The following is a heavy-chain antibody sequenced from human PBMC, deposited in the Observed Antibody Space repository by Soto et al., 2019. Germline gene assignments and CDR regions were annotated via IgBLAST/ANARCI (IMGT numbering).Heavy chain of an antibody. V-gene: IGHV3-7*05. CDR2: INPDGGAK. D-gene: IGHD3-10*01. CDR3: AKAFYNGNSDFGY. CDR1: GFSFSNYW. Sequence: EVHLVESGGGLVQPGGSLRLSCAASGFSFSNYWMTWVRQAPGKGLEWVANINPDGGAKYYVDSLKVRFSISRDNAKNSLYLQMISLRAEDTAVYYCAKAFYNGNSDFGYWGQGTLVTVSS. J-gene: IGHJ4*02.